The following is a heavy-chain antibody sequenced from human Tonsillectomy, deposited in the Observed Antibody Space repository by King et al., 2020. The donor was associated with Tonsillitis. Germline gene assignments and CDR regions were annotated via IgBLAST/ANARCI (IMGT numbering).Heavy chain of an antibody. J-gene: IGHJ3*02. CDR2: IIPILGIA. CDR1: GGTFSSYA. Sequence: QLVQSGAEVKKPGSSVKVSCKASGGTFSSYAISWVRQAPGQGLEWMGRIIPILGIANYAQKFQGRVTITADKSTSTAYMELSSLRSEDTAVYYCARDPHPHYYYDSSEGDAFDIWGQGTMVTVSS. V-gene: IGHV1-69*09. D-gene: IGHD3-22*01. CDR3: ARDPHPHYYYDSSEGDAFDI.